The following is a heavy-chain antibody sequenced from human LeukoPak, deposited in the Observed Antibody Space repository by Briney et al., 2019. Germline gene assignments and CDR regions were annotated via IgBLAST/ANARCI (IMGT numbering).Heavy chain of an antibody. CDR3: ARESTAGYNSSWYGFRN. CDR2: INQDGGEK. Sequence: GGSLRLSCAASGFTFSGYWRSWVRQAPGRGLEWVANINQDGGEKYYVDSVKGRFTISRDNAKNSLFLQMGSLRVDDTAVYYCARESTAGYNSSWYGFRNWGQGTLVSVSS. D-gene: IGHD6-13*01. J-gene: IGHJ1*01. V-gene: IGHV3-7*01. CDR1: GFTFSGYW.